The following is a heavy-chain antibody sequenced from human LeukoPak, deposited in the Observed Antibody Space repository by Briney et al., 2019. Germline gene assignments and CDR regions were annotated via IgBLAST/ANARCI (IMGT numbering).Heavy chain of an antibody. D-gene: IGHD5-18*01. CDR1: GVTFDDYA. Sequence: AGGSLRLSCAGSGVTFDDYAMSWVRQAPGRGLEWVSGINWNGGSTGYADPVKGRFTISRDNAKNSLYLQMNSLIAEDTAFYYCAREPRGYSYGYWYFDLWGRGTLVTVSS. CDR3: AREPRGYSYGYWYFDL. CDR2: INWNGGST. V-gene: IGHV3-20*04. J-gene: IGHJ2*01.